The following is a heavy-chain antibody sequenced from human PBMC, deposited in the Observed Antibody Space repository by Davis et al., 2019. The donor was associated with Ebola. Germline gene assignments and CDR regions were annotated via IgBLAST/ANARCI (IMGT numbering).Heavy chain of an antibody. D-gene: IGHD4-17*01. CDR1: GGSISSNY. CDR2: IYYSGAT. Sequence: SETLSLTCTVSGGSISSNYWSWIRQPPGKGLEWIGYIYYSGATNYNPSLKSRVTISVGPSENQFSLKLNSVTAADTAVYYCARDAFPGDYIRWFDSWGQGTQVTVSS. J-gene: IGHJ5*01. CDR3: ARDAFPGDYIRWFDS. V-gene: IGHV4-59*01.